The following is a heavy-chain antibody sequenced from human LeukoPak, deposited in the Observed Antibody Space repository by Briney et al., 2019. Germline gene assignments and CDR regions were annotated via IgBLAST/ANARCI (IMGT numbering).Heavy chain of an antibody. V-gene: IGHV3-23*01. Sequence: GGSLRLSCAASGFTLSSYAMSWVRQAPGKGLEWVSAISGSGGSTYYADSVKGRFTISRDNSKNTLYLQMNSLRAEDTAVYYCAKVGDIVATILSSEFDYWGQGTLVTVSS. CDR2: ISGSGGST. CDR1: GFTLSSYA. D-gene: IGHD5-12*01. J-gene: IGHJ4*02. CDR3: AKVGDIVATILSSEFDY.